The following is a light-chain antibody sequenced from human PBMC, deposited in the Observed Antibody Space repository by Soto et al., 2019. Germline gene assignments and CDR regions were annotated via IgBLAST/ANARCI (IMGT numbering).Light chain of an antibody. CDR3: KQYDSYFRT. CDR2: GAS. CDR1: QSISSW. V-gene: IGKV1-5*01. J-gene: IGKJ1*01. Sequence: DIQMTQSPSTLSASVGDRVTITCRASQSISSWLAWYQQKPGKAPKLLIYGASSLESGVQSRFSGSGSGTEFTLTIRSLQPDDFATYYCKQYDSYFRTFGQGTKVDIK.